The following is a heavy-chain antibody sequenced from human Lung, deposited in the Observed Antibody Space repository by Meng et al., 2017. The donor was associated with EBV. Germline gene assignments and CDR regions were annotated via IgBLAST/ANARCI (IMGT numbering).Heavy chain of an antibody. Sequence: QGQRTQWGAGLLKPSETLSLTCAVYGGSFSGYYWSWIRQPPGKGLEWIGEINHSGSTNYNPSLKSRVTISVDTSKNQFSLKLSSVTAADTAVYYCARGFLSFVRVFDYWGQGTLVTVSS. CDR1: GGSFSGYY. D-gene: IGHD2/OR15-2a*01. CDR2: INHSGST. CDR3: ARGFLSFVRVFDY. J-gene: IGHJ4*02. V-gene: IGHV4-34*01.